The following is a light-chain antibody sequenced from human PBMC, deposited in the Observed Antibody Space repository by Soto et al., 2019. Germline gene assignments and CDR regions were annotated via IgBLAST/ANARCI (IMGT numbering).Light chain of an antibody. CDR1: QRVSSSY. Sequence: EIVLTQSPGTLSLSPGARATLSCRASQRVSSSYLAWYQQKPGQAPRLLIYGASSRATGIPDRFSGSGSGTDFTLTISRLEPEDVAVYDCQQYGSSPVTFGQGTKVEIK. V-gene: IGKV3-20*01. J-gene: IGKJ1*01. CDR2: GAS. CDR3: QQYGSSPVT.